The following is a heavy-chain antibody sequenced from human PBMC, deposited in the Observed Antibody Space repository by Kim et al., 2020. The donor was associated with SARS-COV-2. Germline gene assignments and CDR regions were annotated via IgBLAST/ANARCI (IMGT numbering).Heavy chain of an antibody. CDR1: GFTFTSSA. D-gene: IGHD3-22*01. V-gene: IGHV1-58*02. CDR2: IVVGSGNT. J-gene: IGHJ3*02. Sequence: SVKVSCKASGFTFTSSAMQWVRQARGKRLEWIGWIVVGSGNTNYAQKFQERVTITRDMSTSTAYMELSSLRSEDTAVYYCAADGYYDTSGPEAFDIWGQGTMVTLSS. CDR3: AADGYYDTSGPEAFDI.